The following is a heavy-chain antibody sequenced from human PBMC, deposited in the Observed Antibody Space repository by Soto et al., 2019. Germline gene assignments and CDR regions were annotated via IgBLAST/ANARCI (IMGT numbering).Heavy chain of an antibody. J-gene: IGHJ4*02. D-gene: IGHD3-10*01. CDR1: GGSFRGYY. CDR2: INHSGST. Sequence: PSETLSLTCAVYGGSFRGYYWSWIRQPPGKGREWIGEINHSGSTNYNPSLKSRVTISVDTSKNQFSLKLSSVTAADTAVYYCARGDNHGSGSYYPFDYWGQGTLVTVSS. V-gene: IGHV4-34*01. CDR3: ARGDNHGSGSYYPFDY.